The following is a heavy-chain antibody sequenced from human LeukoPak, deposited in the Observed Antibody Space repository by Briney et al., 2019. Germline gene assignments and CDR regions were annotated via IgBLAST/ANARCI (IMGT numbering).Heavy chain of an antibody. CDR1: GGSISSYY. CDR3: ARDHSSGWRLGFDP. D-gene: IGHD6-19*01. V-gene: IGHV4-59*01. J-gene: IGHJ5*02. Sequence: PSETLSLTCTVSGGSISSYYWSWIRQPPGKGLEWIGYIYYSGSTNYNPSLKSRVTISVDTSKNQFSLKLSSATAADTAVYYCARDHSSGWRLGFDPWGQGTLVTVSS. CDR2: IYYSGST.